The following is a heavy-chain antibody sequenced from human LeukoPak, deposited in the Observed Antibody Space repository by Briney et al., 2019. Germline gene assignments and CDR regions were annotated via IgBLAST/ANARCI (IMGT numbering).Heavy chain of an antibody. CDR3: ARDRAWNYFDY. V-gene: IGHV3-21*01. D-gene: IGHD3-3*01. Sequence: GGSLRLSCAASGFTFSSYTINWVRQAPGRGLEWVSSISSDGSFIFYGDSVRGRFTISRDNSKNTLYLQMDSLRAEDTAVYYCARDRAWNYFDYWGQGTLVTVSS. CDR2: ISSDGSFI. J-gene: IGHJ4*02. CDR1: GFTFSSYT.